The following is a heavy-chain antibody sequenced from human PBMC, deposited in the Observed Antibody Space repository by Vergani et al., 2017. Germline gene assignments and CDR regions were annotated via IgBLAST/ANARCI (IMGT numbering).Heavy chain of an antibody. CDR3: ARDGRHIAARNWFDP. CDR1: GFTFDDYA. CDR2: ISWNSGSI. D-gene: IGHD6-6*01. Sequence: EVQLLESGGGLVQPGGSLRLSCAASGFTFDDYAMHWVRQAPGTGLEWVSGISWNSGSIGYADSVKGRFTISRDNAKNSLYLQMNSLRAEDTAVYYCARDGRHIAARNWFDPWGQGTLVTVSS. J-gene: IGHJ5*02. V-gene: IGHV3-9*01.